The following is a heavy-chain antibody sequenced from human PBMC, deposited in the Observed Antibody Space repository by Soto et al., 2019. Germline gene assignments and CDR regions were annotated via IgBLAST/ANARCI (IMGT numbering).Heavy chain of an antibody. CDR1: GFTFDSFA. Sequence: DVQLLESGGGLVQPGGSLRLSCAASGFTFDSFAMSWVRQTPQRGLEWVSAISASGTGTLYTDSVKGRFTISRDNSKNTVYLQMNSLRAEDTAVYYCVKPAQCGSTSCYRVWFDPWGQGTLVTVSS. CDR2: ISASGTGT. J-gene: IGHJ5*02. CDR3: VKPAQCGSTSCYRVWFDP. D-gene: IGHD2-2*02. V-gene: IGHV3-23*01.